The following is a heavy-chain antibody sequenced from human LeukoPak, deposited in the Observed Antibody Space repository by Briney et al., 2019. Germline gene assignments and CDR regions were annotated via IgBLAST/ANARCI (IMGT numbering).Heavy chain of an antibody. D-gene: IGHD3-3*01. Sequence: KTSETLSLTCAVSGYSISSGYYWGWIRQPPGKGLEWIGSIYHSGSTYYNPSLKSRVTISVDTSKNHFSLKLSSVTAADTAVYYCARDYDFWSGTRRDAFDIWGQGTMVTVSS. CDR1: GYSISSGYY. V-gene: IGHV4-38-2*02. CDR3: ARDYDFWSGTRRDAFDI. CDR2: IYHSGST. J-gene: IGHJ3*02.